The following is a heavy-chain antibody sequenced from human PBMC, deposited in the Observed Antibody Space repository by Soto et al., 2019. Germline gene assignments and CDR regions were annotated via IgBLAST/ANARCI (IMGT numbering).Heavy chain of an antibody. CDR1: GFTFSNYG. J-gene: IGHJ2*01. D-gene: IGHD6-19*01. CDR3: AKHSPQWHWLILE. CDR2: IDSEGGNA. V-gene: IGHV3-30*18. Sequence: QVQMLESGGGVVQPGTSLRLSCATSGFTFSNYGMHWVRQAPGKGLEWVPVIDSEGGNAHYPGSVRARFTISRDNSNSSLYLEMNGLRVQDTAVYYCAKHSPQWHWLILEWGRGAHVPVSS.